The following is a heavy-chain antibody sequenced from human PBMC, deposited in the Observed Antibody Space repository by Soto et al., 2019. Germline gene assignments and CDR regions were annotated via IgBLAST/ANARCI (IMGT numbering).Heavy chain of an antibody. J-gene: IGHJ3*02. CDR1: GFTFSSYA. CDR2: ISYDGSNK. D-gene: IGHD1-26*01. V-gene: IGHV3-30-3*01. Sequence: GGSLRLSCAASGFTFSSYAMHWVRQAPGKGLEWVAVISYDGSNKYYADSVKGRFTISRDNSKNTLYLQMNSLRAEDTAVYYCARDLSIVGAMDGFEIWGQGTMVTVPS. CDR3: ARDLSIVGAMDGFEI.